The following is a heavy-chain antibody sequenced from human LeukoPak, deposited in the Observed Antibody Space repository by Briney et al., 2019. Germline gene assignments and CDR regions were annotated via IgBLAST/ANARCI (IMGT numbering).Heavy chain of an antibody. V-gene: IGHV4-59*01. J-gene: IGHJ5*02. CDR2: IYFSGST. CDR3: ARGRSSGYYYGSTWFDP. D-gene: IGHD3-22*01. Sequence: PSETLSLTCTVSGGSISSFYWSWIRQPPGKGLEWVGFIYFSGSTNYNPSLNSRVTISLDTSKNQFSLKLSSVTAADTAVYYCARGRSSGYYYGSTWFDPWGQGTLVTVSS. CDR1: GGSISSFY.